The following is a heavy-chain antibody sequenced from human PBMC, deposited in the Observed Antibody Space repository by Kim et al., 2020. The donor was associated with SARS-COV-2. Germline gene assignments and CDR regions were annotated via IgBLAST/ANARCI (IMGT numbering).Heavy chain of an antibody. J-gene: IGHJ6*02. CDR3: ARDAYGSSGYSYGMDV. Sequence: SVNVRFTISRDNSHNTLYLQMNSLSAEDTAVYYCARDAYGSSGYSYGMDVWGRGTTVTVSS. V-gene: IGHV3-30*01. D-gene: IGHD3-22*01.